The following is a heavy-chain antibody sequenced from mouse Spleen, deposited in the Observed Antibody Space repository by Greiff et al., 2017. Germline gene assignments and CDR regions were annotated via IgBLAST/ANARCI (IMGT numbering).Heavy chain of an antibody. CDR1: GYSFTGYY. CDR2: INPSTGGT. CDR3: APNWDGGYYFDY. J-gene: IGHJ2*01. V-gene: IGHV1-42*01. Sequence: EVQLQQSGPELVKPGASVKISCKASGYSFTGYYMNWVKQSPEKSLEWIGEINPSTGGTTYNQKFKAKATLTVDKSSSTAYMQLKSLTSEDSAVYYCAPNWDGGYYFDYWGQGTTLTVSS. D-gene: IGHD4-1*02.